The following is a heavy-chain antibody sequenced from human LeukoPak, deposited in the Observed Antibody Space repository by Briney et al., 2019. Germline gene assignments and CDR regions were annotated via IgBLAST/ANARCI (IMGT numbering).Heavy chain of an antibody. Sequence: GESLQISCQGSGYNFTSYWIGWVRQLPGKGLEWMGIIYPGDSDTRYSPSFQGQVTISADKSISTAYLQWSSLKASDTAMYYCARPLLGHFDYWGQGTLVTVSS. CDR2: IYPGDSDT. D-gene: IGHD3-10*01. CDR1: GYNFTSYW. J-gene: IGHJ4*02. V-gene: IGHV5-51*01. CDR3: ARPLLGHFDY.